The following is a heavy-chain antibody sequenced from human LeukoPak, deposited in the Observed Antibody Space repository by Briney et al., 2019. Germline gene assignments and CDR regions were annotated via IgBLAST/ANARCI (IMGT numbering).Heavy chain of an antibody. CDR1: GGSFSSYA. CDR2: IIPIFGTA. CDR3: ARTYYYDSSGFEYFDY. J-gene: IGHJ4*02. V-gene: IGHV1-69*05. Sequence: SVKVSCKASGGSFSSYAISWVRQAPGQGLEWMGRIIPIFGTANYAQKFQGRVTITTDEYKSTTYMELRSLRSEDTAVYYCARTYYYDSSGFEYFDYWGQGTLVTVSS. D-gene: IGHD3-22*01.